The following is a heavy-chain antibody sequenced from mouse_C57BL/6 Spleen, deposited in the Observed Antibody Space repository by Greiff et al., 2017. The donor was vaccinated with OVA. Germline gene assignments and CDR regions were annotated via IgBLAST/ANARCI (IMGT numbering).Heavy chain of an antibody. D-gene: IGHD2-5*01. V-gene: IGHV5-17*01. J-gene: IGHJ2*01. CDR2: ISSGSSTI. Sequence: EVKLVESGGGLVKPGGSLKLSCAASGFTFSDYGMHWVRQAPEKGLEWVAYISSGSSTIYYADTVKGRFTISRDNAKNTLFLQMTSQRSEDTAMYYCAREGYSNLRFFFDYWGQGTTLTVSS. CDR1: GFTFSDYG. CDR3: AREGYSNLRFFFDY.